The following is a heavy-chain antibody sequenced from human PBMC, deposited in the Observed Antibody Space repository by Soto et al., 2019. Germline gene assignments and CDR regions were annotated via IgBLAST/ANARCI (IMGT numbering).Heavy chain of an antibody. Sequence: PGGSLRLSCAASGFTFSSYAMHWVRQAPGKGLEWVAVISYDGSNKYYADSVKGRFTISRDNSKNTLYLQMNSLRAEDTAVYYCARERIAAAGYYYYYYGMDVWGQGTTVTVSS. CDR1: GFTFSSYA. V-gene: IGHV3-30-3*01. CDR3: ARERIAAAGYYYYYYGMDV. J-gene: IGHJ6*02. CDR2: ISYDGSNK. D-gene: IGHD6-13*01.